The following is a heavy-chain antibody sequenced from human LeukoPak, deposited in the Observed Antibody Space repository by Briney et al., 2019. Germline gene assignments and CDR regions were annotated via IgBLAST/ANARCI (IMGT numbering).Heavy chain of an antibody. J-gene: IGHJ5*02. D-gene: IGHD1-7*01. CDR1: GFTFSSYS. CDR2: ISSSSSTI. Sequence: PGGSLRLSCAASGFTFSSYSMNWVRQAPGKGLEWVSYISSSSSTIYYADSVKGRFTISRDNAKNSLYLQMNSLRAEDTAVYYCARAGNRLYPILLNYFDPWGQGTLVTVSS. V-gene: IGHV3-48*01. CDR3: ARAGNRLYPILLNYFDP.